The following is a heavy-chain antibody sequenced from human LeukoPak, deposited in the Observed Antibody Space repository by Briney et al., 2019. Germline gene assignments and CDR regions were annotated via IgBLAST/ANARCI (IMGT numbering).Heavy chain of an antibody. D-gene: IGHD3-22*01. CDR3: AKDWNYYDTSVPFYYYYMEV. J-gene: IGHJ6*03. CDR1: GFTFSVYG. CDR2: VSYDGSDK. Sequence: TGGSLRLSCAASGFTFSVYGMHWVRQAPGKGLEWVAVVSYDGSDKYYSDSVEGRFSISRDNSKNTVYLQMSSLRAEDTAVYFCAKDWNYYDTSVPFYYYYMEVWGKGTTATVSS. V-gene: IGHV3-30*18.